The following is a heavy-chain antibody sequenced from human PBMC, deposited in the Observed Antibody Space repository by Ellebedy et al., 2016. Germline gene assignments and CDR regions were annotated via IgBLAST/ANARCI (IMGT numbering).Heavy chain of an antibody. D-gene: IGHD5-24*01. CDR2: ISYDGSNK. J-gene: IGHJ3*02. CDR3: AKAPVEMPTGAWPATFDI. Sequence: GGSLRLSXAASGFTFSSYGMHWVRQAPGKGLEWVAVISYDGSNKYYADSVKGRFTISRDNSKSTLYLQLNSLRAEDTAVYYCAKAPVEMPTGAWPATFDIWGQGTMVAVSS. V-gene: IGHV3-30*18. CDR1: GFTFSSYG.